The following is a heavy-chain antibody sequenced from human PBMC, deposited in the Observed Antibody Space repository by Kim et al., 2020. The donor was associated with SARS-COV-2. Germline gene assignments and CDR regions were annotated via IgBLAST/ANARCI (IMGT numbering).Heavy chain of an antibody. V-gene: IGHV4-59*01. CDR3: ARSDSSGYYSDDFDI. Sequence: PSPKIRVTISLDTSKNQFYRKMSSVTAADTAMYYCARSDSSGYYSDDFDIWGQGTMVTVSS. D-gene: IGHD3-22*01. J-gene: IGHJ3*02.